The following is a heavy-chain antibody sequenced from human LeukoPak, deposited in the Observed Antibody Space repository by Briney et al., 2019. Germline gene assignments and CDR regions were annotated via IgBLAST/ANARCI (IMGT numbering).Heavy chain of an antibody. CDR3: ARDFYDFWSGYYWRGVGY. Sequence: SETLSLTCAVYGGSFSGYYWSWIRQPPGKGLEWIGEINHSGSTNYNPSLKSRVTISVDTSKNQFSLKLSSVTAADTAVYYCARDFYDFWSGYYWRGVGYWGQGTLVTVSS. CDR1: GGSFSGYY. CDR2: INHSGST. V-gene: IGHV4-34*01. D-gene: IGHD3-3*01. J-gene: IGHJ4*02.